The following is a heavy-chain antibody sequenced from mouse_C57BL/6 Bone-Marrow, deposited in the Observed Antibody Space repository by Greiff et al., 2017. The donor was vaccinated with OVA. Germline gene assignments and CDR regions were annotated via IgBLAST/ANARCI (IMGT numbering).Heavy chain of an antibody. CDR2: ISSGGSYT. V-gene: IGHV5-6*01. Sequence: EVQLVESGGDLVKPGGSLKLSCAASGFTFSSYGMSWVRQTPDKRLEWVGTISSGGSYTYYPDSVKGRFTISRDNAKNTLYLQMSSLKSEDTAMYYCARHGAYWGQGTLVTVSA. J-gene: IGHJ3*01. CDR3: ARHGAY. CDR1: GFTFSSYG.